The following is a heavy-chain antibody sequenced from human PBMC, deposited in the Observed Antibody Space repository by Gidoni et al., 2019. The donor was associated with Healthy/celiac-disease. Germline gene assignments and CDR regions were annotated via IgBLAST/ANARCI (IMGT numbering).Heavy chain of an antibody. D-gene: IGHD1-26*01. CDR3: ARHFAPWSWEGWFDP. CDR2: ICPGDSDT. J-gene: IGHJ5*02. Sequence: EVQPVQSGAEAHKPGASLNIPCQGSGYRINSHWIGWLRQMAGKGLEWMGIICPGDSDTRYSTSYQGQVTISADKSISTAYLQWSSLKASDTAMYYCARHFAPWSWEGWFDPWGQGTLVTVSS. CDR1: GYRINSHW. V-gene: IGHV5-51*01.